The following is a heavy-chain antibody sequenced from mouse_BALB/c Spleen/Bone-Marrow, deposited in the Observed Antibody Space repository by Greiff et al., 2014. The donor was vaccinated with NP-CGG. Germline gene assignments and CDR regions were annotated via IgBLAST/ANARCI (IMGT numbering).Heavy chain of an antibody. CDR3: ARNWDWVFAY. D-gene: IGHD4-1*01. J-gene: IGHJ3*01. V-gene: IGHV1-5*01. Sequence: VQLQQPGTVLARPGASLRMSCKASGYTFTNYWINWIKQRPGQGLEWIGAIYPGNNDAKYTQKFKAKAKLTAVTSTSTADMELSSLTNEDSAVYYYARNWDWVFAYWGQGTLVTVSA. CDR2: IYPGNNDA. CDR1: GYTFTNYW.